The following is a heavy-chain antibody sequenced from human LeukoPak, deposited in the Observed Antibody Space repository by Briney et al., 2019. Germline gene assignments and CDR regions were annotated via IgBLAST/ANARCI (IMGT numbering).Heavy chain of an antibody. J-gene: IGHJ4*02. CDR3: ARDSGGGVLDY. D-gene: IGHD2-15*01. CDR1: GGSISSYY. V-gene: IGHV4-59*01. Sequence: SETLSLTCTVSGGSISSYYWSWIRQPPGKGREWIGYIYYSGSTNYNPSLKSRVTISVDTSKNQFSLKLSSVTAADTAVYYCARDSGGGVLDYWGQGTLVTVSS. CDR2: IYYSGST.